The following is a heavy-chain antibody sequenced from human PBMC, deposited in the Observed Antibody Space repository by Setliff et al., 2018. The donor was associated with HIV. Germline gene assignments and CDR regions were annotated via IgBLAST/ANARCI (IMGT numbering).Heavy chain of an antibody. CDR2: IPYSGST. V-gene: IGHV4-39*07. D-gene: IGHD1-26*01. Sequence: SETLSLTCTVSGGSISSSSYYWGWIRQPPGKGLEWIVSIPYSGSTYYNPSLKSRVSLSVDTSKNQFSLNLSSVTAADTAVYYCARSPVGTLEYYFDYWGQGTLVTVSS. CDR1: GGSISSSSYY. J-gene: IGHJ4*02. CDR3: ARSPVGTLEYYFDY.